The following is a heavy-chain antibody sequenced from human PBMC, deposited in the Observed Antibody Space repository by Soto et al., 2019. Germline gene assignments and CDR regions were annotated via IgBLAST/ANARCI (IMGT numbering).Heavy chain of an antibody. Sequence: QVQLQESGPGLVKPSETLSLTCTVSGGSISSYYWSWIRQPPGKGLEWIGYSYYTGSTNYNPSLKSRVTISVDTSKNQFSLKLASVTAADTAVYYCARHETLHGDYDHWGQGTLVTVSS. CDR1: GGSISSYY. J-gene: IGHJ4*02. D-gene: IGHD4-17*01. CDR3: ARHETLHGDYDH. CDR2: SYYTGST. V-gene: IGHV4-59*08.